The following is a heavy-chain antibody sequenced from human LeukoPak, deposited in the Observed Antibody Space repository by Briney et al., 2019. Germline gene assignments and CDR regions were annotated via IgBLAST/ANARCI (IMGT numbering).Heavy chain of an antibody. J-gene: IGHJ4*02. CDR1: GGSISNNNW. CDR2: IYHSGSP. D-gene: IGHD5-24*01. CDR3: ARAKEEMTSILGFDY. V-gene: IGHV4-4*02. Sequence: SETLSLTCAVSGGSISNNNWWGWVRQPPGKGLEWIGEIYHSGSPNYNPSLKSRVTISVDKSRNHLSLNLSSVTAADTAVYYCARAKEEMTSILGFDYWGQGTLVTVSS.